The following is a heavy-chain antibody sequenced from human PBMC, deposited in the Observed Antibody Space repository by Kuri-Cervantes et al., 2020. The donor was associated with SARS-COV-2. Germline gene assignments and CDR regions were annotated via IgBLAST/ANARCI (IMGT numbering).Heavy chain of an antibody. J-gene: IGHJ6*02. CDR2: ISAYNGNT. CDR3: AAGLLWFGHWGYGMDV. V-gene: IGHV1-18*04. CDR1: GYTSTSYG. D-gene: IGHD3-10*01. Sequence: ASVKVSCKASGYTSTSYGISWVRQAPGQGLEWMGWISAYNGNTNYAQKLQGRVTMTTDTSTSTAYMELRSLRSDDTAVYYCAAGLLWFGHWGYGMDVWGQGTTVTVSS.